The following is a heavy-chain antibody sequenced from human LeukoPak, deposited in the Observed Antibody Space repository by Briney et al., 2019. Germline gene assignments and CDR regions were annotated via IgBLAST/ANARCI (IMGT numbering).Heavy chain of an antibody. CDR3: LGYCGSTSCSYYDY. CDR2: IYYSGST. Sequence: SQTLSLTCTVSGGSISSGDYYWSWIRQPPGKGLEWIGYIYYSGSTYYNPSLKSRVTISVDTSKNQFSLKVSSVTAADTAVYYCLGYCGSTSCSYYDYWGQGTLVTVSS. CDR1: GGSISSGDYY. J-gene: IGHJ4*02. D-gene: IGHD2-2*01. V-gene: IGHV4-30-4*01.